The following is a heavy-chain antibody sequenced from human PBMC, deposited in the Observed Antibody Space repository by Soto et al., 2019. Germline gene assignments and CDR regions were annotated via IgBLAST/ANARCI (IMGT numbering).Heavy chain of an antibody. CDR1: GFTFSNCG. CDR3: ARDMGWQGSRRDPYFDY. V-gene: IGHV3-30*03. Sequence: QVQLVESGGGVVQPGRSLRLSCAASGFTFSNCGMHWVRQAPGKGLEWVAVISYDGSNKYYADSVKGRFTISRDDSKNTLYLHMSSLRVEDAGFYYCARDMGWQGSRRDPYFDYWGQGTLVTVSS. J-gene: IGHJ4*02. D-gene: IGHD2-15*01. CDR2: ISYDGSNK.